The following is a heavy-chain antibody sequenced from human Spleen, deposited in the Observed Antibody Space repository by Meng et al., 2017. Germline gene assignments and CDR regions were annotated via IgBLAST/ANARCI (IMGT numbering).Heavy chain of an antibody. V-gene: IGHV1-8*02. D-gene: IGHD3-10*02. CDR3: ARGRRTNVRGVIIYYFDY. CDR2: MNPNSGNT. Sequence: QVQLVQSVRELKNPGASAKVSCKAYGYTFTSYAMNWVRQATGQGLEWMGWMNPNSGNTGYAQKFQGRVTMTRNTSISTAYMELSSLRSEDTAVYYCARGRRTNVRGVIIYYFDYWGQGTLVTVSS. CDR1: GYTFTSYA. J-gene: IGHJ4*02.